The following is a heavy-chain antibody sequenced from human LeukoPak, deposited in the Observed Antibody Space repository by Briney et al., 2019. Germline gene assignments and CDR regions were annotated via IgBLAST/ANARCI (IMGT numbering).Heavy chain of an antibody. V-gene: IGHV4-59*08. J-gene: IGHJ4*02. CDR1: GDSINGHY. CDR3: ARRDTGWNSCDY. CDR2: IHYKGST. Sequence: SETLSLTCTISGDSINGHYWRWIRQPPGKRLEWIGDIHYKGSTNYNLSLKSRVTISVDTSKNHLSLNLTSVLAADTAIYYCARRDTGWNSCDYWGQGILVTVSS. D-gene: IGHD6-19*01.